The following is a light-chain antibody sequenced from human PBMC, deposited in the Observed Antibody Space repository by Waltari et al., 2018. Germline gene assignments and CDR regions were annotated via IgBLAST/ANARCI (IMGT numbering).Light chain of an antibody. CDR2: GAS. CDR1: QSLTKKY. Sequence: RADQSLTKKYLAWYQQKPGQAPRLLSYGASSRAAGIPDRFSGSGSGTDFTLTISRLEPEDFAVYYCQQYGSSVMYTFGQGTKLEIK. CDR3: QQYGSSVMYT. V-gene: IGKV3-20*01. J-gene: IGKJ2*01.